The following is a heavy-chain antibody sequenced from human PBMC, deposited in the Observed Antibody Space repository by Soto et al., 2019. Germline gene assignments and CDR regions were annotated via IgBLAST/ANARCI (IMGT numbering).Heavy chain of an antibody. D-gene: IGHD6-13*01. Sequence: EVQLLESGGGLVQPGGSLRLSCAASGFTFSSYAMSWVREAPGKGLEWVSAISGSGGSTYYAESVKGRFTISRDNSKNTLYLQMNTLRAEDTAVYYCAKENAYSCSWFESDYWRQGTLVTLSS. V-gene: IGHV3-23*01. J-gene: IGHJ4*02. CDR3: AKENAYSCSWFESDY. CDR1: GFTFSSYA. CDR2: ISGSGGST.